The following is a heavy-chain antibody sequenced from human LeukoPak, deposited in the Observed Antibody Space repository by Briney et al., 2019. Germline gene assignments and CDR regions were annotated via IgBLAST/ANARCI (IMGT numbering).Heavy chain of an antibody. CDR1: GGSISSYY. V-gene: IGHV4-4*07. Sequence: PSETLSLTCTVSGGSISSYYWSWIPQPAGKGLEWIGRIYTSGSTNYNPSLKSRVTMSVDTSKNQFSLKLSSVTAADTAVYYCARDLSSSPYYYGMDVWGQGTTVTVSS. CDR2: IYTSGST. J-gene: IGHJ6*02. CDR3: ARDLSSSPYYYGMDV. D-gene: IGHD6-13*01.